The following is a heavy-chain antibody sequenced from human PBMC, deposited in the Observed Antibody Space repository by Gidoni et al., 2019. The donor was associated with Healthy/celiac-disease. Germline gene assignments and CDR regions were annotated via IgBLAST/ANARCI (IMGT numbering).Heavy chain of an antibody. J-gene: IGHJ5*02. CDR2: ISGSGGST. V-gene: IGHV3-23*01. D-gene: IGHD2-2*02. Sequence: EVQLLESGGGLVQPGGSLRLSCAASGFPFSSYAMSWVRQAPGKGLEWVSAISGSGGSTYYADSVKGRFTISRDNSKNTLYLQMNSLRAEDTAVYYCAKGSCSSTSCYKRGNWFDPWGQGTLVTVSS. CDR3: AKGSCSSTSCYKRGNWFDP. CDR1: GFPFSSYA.